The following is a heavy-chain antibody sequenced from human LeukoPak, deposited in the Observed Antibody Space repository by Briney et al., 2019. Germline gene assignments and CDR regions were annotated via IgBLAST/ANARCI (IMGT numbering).Heavy chain of an antibody. V-gene: IGHV4-34*01. Sequence: SETLSLTCAVYGGSFSGYYWSWIRQPPGKGLEWIGEINHSGSTNYNPSLKSRVTISVDTSKNQFSLKLSSVTAADTAVYYCARSFMRDYFDYWGQGTLVTVSS. CDR1: GGSFSGYY. CDR3: ARSFMRDYFDY. J-gene: IGHJ4*02. CDR2: INHSGST.